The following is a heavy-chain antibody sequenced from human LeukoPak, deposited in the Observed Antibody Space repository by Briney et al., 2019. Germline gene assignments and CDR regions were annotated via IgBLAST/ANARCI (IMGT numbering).Heavy chain of an antibody. D-gene: IGHD5-12*01. CDR3: ARIRGYIGYDIFDY. CDR1: GGSISSYY. V-gene: IGHV4-59*08. Sequence: PSETLSLTCTVSGGSISSYYWSWIRQPPGKGVEWIGYIYYSGSTNYNPSLKSRVTISVDTSKNQFSLKLSSVTAADTAVYYCARIRGYIGYDIFDYWGQGTLVTVSS. J-gene: IGHJ4*02. CDR2: IYYSGST.